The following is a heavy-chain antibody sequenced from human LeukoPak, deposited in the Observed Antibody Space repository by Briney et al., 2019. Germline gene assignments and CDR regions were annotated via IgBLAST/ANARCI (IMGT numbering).Heavy chain of an antibody. CDR3: ARDGNYGMDV. CDR2: ISSSTSYI. V-gene: IGHV3-21*01. Sequence: GGSLRLSCAASGFTFSSYSMNWIRQAPGKGLEWVSSISSSTSYIYYADSVKGRFTISRDNAKNSLYLQMNSLSAEDTAVYYCARDGNYGMDVWGQGTTVTVSS. CDR1: GFTFSSYS. D-gene: IGHD1-26*01. J-gene: IGHJ6*02.